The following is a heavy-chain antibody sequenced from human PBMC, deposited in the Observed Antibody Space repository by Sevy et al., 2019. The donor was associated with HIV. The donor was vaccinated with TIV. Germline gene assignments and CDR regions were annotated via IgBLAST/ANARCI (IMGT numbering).Heavy chain of an antibody. J-gene: IGHJ4*02. V-gene: IGHV3-66*01. CDR3: ARGKSGYDYGLNS. CDR1: GFTVSSNY. D-gene: IGHD5-18*01. Sequence: GGSLRLSCAASGFTVSSNYMTWVRQAPGKGLEGVSVIYSDGTTYHADSVKDRFTISRDNSKNTLYLQMNSLRAEDTAVYYCARGKSGYDYGLNSWGQGTLVTVSS. CDR2: IYSDGTT.